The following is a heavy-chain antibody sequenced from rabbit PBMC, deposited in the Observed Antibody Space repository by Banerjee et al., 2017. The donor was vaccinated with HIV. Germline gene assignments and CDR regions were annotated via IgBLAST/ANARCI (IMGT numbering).Heavy chain of an antibody. D-gene: IGHD3-1*01. CDR3: AGGGLWTQLDL. CDR2: INTGSGSA. CDR1: GLDFSNSYW. J-gene: IGHJ3*01. V-gene: IGHV1S45*01. Sequence: QEQLVEYGGDLVQPEGSLTLTCKASGLDFSNSYWICWVRQAPGKGLEWIGCINTGSGSAVYASWAKGRFTISKTSSTTVTLQMTSLTAADTATYFCAGGGLWTQLDLWGQGTLVT.